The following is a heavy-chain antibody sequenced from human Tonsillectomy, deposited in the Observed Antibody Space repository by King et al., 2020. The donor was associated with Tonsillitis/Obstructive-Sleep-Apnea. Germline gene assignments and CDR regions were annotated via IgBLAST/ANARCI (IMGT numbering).Heavy chain of an antibody. CDR2: IYWDDDK. CDR1: GFSLSTSGMG. V-gene: IGHV2-5*02. Sequence: TLQESGTTLVKPTQTLTLTCTFSGFSLSTSGMGVGWIRQPPGKALEWLALIYWDDDKRYSPSLKSRLTITKDTSKSQVVLTMTNMDPVDTATYYCAHRDYYGSGRHFDYWGQGTLVTVSS. J-gene: IGHJ4*02. D-gene: IGHD3-10*01. CDR3: AHRDYYGSGRHFDY.